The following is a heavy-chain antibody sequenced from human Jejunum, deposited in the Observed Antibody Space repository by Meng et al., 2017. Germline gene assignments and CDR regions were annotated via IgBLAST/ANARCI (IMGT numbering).Heavy chain of an antibody. CDR2: ISGYNANT. D-gene: IGHD3-16*01. CDR3: ARDNDDYVWGTLGF. J-gene: IGHJ4*02. CDR1: GYMFTRYG. V-gene: IGHV1-18*01. Sequence: SVKVSCKASGYMFTRYGVNWVRQAPGQGLEWMGWISGYNANTNYAQKFQDRVTMTTDTLTGTVYMELKSLRSDDTAVYYCARDNDDYVWGTLGFWGQGTLVTVSS.